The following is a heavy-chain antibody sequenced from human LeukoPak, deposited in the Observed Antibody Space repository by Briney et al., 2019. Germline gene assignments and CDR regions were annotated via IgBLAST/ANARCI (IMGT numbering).Heavy chain of an antibody. J-gene: IGHJ4*02. CDR2: ISSGGST. Sequence: GGSLRLSCAASGFTLSSNYMSWVRQAPGKGLECVSVISSGGSTYSADSVKGRFTISRDNSKNTLYLQMNSLRAEDTAVYYCARRIDYWGQGTLVTVSS. V-gene: IGHV3-66*04. CDR1: GFTLSSNY. CDR3: ARRIDY.